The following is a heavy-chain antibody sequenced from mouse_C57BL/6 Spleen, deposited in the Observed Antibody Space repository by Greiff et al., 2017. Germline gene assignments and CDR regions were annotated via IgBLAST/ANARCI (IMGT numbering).Heavy chain of an antibody. CDR3: ATNDYEAMDY. Sequence: EVKLQESGGGLVKPGGSLKLSCAASGFTFSDYGMHWVRQAPEKGLEWVAYISSGSSTIYYADTVKGRFTISRDNAKNTLFLQMTSLRAEDTAMYYCATNDYEAMDYWGQGTSVTVSS. CDR2: ISSGSSTI. CDR1: GFTFSDYG. V-gene: IGHV5-17*01. D-gene: IGHD1-3*01. J-gene: IGHJ4*01.